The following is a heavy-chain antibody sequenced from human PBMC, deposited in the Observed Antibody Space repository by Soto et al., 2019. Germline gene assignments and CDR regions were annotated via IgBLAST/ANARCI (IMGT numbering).Heavy chain of an antibody. Sequence: GASLKVSCKASGGTFSSYAISWVRQAPGQGLEWMGGIIPIFGTANYAQKFQGRVTITADKSTSTAYMELSSLRSEDTAVYYCARDSATTVTTRYYYYYGMDVWGQGXTVTVSS. V-gene: IGHV1-69*06. CDR2: IIPIFGTA. CDR1: GGTFSSYA. CDR3: ARDSATTVTTRYYYYYGMDV. J-gene: IGHJ6*02. D-gene: IGHD4-17*01.